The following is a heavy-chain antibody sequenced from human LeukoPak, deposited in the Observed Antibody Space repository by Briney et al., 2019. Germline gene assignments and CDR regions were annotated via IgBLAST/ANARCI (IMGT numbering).Heavy chain of an antibody. CDR1: GVSLSSYY. CDR3: ARGNYYDSTTYYRAFDI. CDR2: IYYSGST. Sequence: SETLSLTCTVSGVSLSSYYWSWIRQPPGKGLEWIGYIYYSGSTNYNPSLKSRVPISVGTSKNQFSLKLSSVTAADTAVYYCARGNYYDSTTYYRAFDIWGQGTMVTVSS. D-gene: IGHD3-22*01. J-gene: IGHJ3*02. V-gene: IGHV4-59*01.